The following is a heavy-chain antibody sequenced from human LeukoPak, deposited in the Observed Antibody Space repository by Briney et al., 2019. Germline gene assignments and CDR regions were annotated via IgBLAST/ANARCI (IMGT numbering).Heavy chain of an antibody. CDR2: TSYDGSNK. CDR1: GFTFRSYA. CDR3: ARGSRGREIVVPAAPLAY. D-gene: IGHD2-2*01. V-gene: IGHV3-30*04. Sequence: GGSLRLSCAASGFTFRSYAMHWVRQAPGKGLEWVAVTSYDGSNKFYADSVKGRFTSSRDNSKNTLYLQMNSLRIEDTAVYYCARGSRGREIVVPAAPLAYWGQGTLVTVSS. J-gene: IGHJ4*02.